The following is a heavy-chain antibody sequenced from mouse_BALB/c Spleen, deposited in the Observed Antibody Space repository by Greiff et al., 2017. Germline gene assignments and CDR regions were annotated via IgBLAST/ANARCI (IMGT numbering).Heavy chain of an antibody. V-gene: IGHV5-6-5*01. J-gene: IGHJ2*01. CDR1: GFTFSSYA. Sequence: EVKLVESGGGLVKPGGSLKLSCAASGFTFSSYAMSWVRQTPEKRLEWVASISSGGSTYYPDSVKGRFTISRDNARNILYLQMSSLRSEDTAMYYCARGGSYGSSFFDYWGQGTTLTVSS. CDR2: ISSGGST. D-gene: IGHD1-1*01. CDR3: ARGGSYGSSFFDY.